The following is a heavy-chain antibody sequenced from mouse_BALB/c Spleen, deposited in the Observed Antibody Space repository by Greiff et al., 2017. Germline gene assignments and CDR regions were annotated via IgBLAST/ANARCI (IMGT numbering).Heavy chain of an antibody. V-gene: IGHV5-12-2*01. CDR2: ISNGGGST. CDR1: GFTFSSYT. J-gene: IGHJ2*01. D-gene: IGHD2-1*01. CDR3: ARRGVYYGHFDY. Sequence: EVNVVESGGGLVQPGGSLKLSCAASGFTFSSYTMSWVRQTPEKRLEWVAYISNGGGSTYYPDTVKGRFTISRDNAKNTLYLQMSSLKSEDTAMYYCARRGVYYGHFDYWGQVTTLTVSS.